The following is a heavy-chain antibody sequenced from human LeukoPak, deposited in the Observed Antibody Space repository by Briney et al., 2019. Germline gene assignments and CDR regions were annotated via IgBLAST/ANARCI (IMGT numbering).Heavy chain of an antibody. Sequence: PSETLSLTCTVSGGSISSYYWSWIRQPPGKGLEWIGYIYYSGSTNYDPSLKSRVTISVDTSKNQFSLKLSSVTAADTAMYYCARGPSGSGDAFDIWGQGTMVTVSS. J-gene: IGHJ3*02. CDR3: ARGPSGSGDAFDI. D-gene: IGHD1-14*01. CDR1: GGSISSYY. CDR2: IYYSGST. V-gene: IGHV4-59*01.